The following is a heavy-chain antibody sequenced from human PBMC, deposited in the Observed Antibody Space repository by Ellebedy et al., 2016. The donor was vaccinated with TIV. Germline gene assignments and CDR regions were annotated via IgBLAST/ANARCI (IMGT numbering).Heavy chain of an antibody. V-gene: IGHV3-53*01. J-gene: IGHJ4*02. CDR2: IYAGGTT. CDR1: GFTVSSNY. Sequence: GESLKISXAVSGFTVSSNYMSWVRQAPGRGLEWVTVIYAGGTTDYVASVKGRFSISRDTSKNTLFLQMNSLRADDTAIYYCAKSEGHKDFESWGQGTLVTVSS. CDR3: AKSEGHKDFES.